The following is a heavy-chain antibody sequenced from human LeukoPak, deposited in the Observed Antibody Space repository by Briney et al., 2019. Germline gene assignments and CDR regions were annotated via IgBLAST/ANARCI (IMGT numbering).Heavy chain of an antibody. V-gene: IGHV3-23*01. CDR1: GFTFSNDG. D-gene: IGHD3-16*01. CDR2: ISGSGGTT. CDR3: AKGGIYNWFDS. J-gene: IGHJ5*01. Sequence: PGGSLRLSCAASGFTFSNDGMSWVRQAPGKGLEWVSGISGSGGTTYYADSVKGRFTISRDNSKNTLYLQMNSLRAEDTAVYFCAKGGIYNWFDSWGQGTLVTVSS.